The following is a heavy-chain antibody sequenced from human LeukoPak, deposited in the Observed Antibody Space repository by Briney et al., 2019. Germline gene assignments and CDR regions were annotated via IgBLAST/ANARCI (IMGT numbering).Heavy chain of an antibody. CDR2: IWYDGSNK. CDR3: ARIARRYSYCQYYYYYGMDV. Sequence: GGSLRLSCAASGFTFSSYGMHWVRQAPGKGLEWVAVIWYDGSNKYYADSVKGRFTISRDNSKNTLYLQMNSLRAEDTAVYYCARIARRYSYCQYYYYYGMDVWGQGTTVTVSS. V-gene: IGHV3-33*01. D-gene: IGHD5-18*01. CDR1: GFTFSSYG. J-gene: IGHJ6*02.